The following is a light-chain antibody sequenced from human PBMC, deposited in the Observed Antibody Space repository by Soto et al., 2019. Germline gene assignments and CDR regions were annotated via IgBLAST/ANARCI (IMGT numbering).Light chain of an antibody. CDR2: EGI. Sequence: QSALTQPASVSGSPGQSITISCTGTSSTVGGFNVVSWYQQHPGKAPKVIIYEGIKRPSGVSNRFSGSNSGSTASLTISGLQDEEEADYYCCSYVGATTYAFGTGTKVTV. V-gene: IGLV2-23*01. CDR1: SSTVGGFNV. J-gene: IGLJ1*01. CDR3: CSYVGATTYA.